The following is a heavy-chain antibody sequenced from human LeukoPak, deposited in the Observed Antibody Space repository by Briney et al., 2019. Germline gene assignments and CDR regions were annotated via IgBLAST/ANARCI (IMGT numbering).Heavy chain of an antibody. CDR2: IIPIFGTA. CDR1: GGTFSSYA. V-gene: IGHV1-69*13. J-gene: IGHJ4*02. D-gene: IGHD3-22*01. CDR3: ARGRYYYDSSGYYYVPTFDY. Sequence: ASVKVSCKASGGTFSSYAISWVRQAPGQGLEWMGGIIPIFGTANYAQKFQGRVTITADESTSTAYMELSSLRSEDTAVYYCARGRYYYDSSGYYYVPTFDYWGQGTLVTVSS.